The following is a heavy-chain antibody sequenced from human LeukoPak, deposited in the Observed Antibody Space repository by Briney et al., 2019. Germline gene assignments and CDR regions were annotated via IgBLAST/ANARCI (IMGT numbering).Heavy chain of an antibody. CDR3: ARDRYCSGGSCYSDIFDI. CDR1: GFTFSDYT. D-gene: IGHD2-15*01. CDR2: ITGDSTYI. Sequence: AGGSLRLSCAASGFTFSDYTLNWVRQPPGKGLEWVSSITGDSTYIYYADSVKGRFTISRDNSKNTLYLQMDSLRAEDTAVYYCARDRYCSGGSCYSDIFDIWGQGTMVTVSS. J-gene: IGHJ3*02. V-gene: IGHV3-21*01.